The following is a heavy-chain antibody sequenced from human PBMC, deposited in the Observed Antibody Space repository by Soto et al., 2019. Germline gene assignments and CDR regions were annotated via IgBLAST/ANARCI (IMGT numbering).Heavy chain of an antibody. Sequence: SETLSLTCAVSGGSISSGGYSWSWIRQPPGKGLEWIGYIYHSGSTCYNPSLKSRVTISVDRSKNQFSLKLSSVTAADTAVYYCARVPAYYSTTYYYYYGMDVWGQGTTVTVSS. D-gene: IGHD4-4*01. V-gene: IGHV4-30-2*01. CDR3: ARVPAYYSTTYYYYYGMDV. CDR2: IYHSGST. CDR1: GGSISSGGYS. J-gene: IGHJ6*02.